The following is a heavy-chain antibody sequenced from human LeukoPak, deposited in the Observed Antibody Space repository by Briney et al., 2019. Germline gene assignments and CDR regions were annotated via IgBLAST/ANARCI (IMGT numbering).Heavy chain of an antibody. Sequence: SETLSLTCTVSGGSISSSSYYWGWIRQPPGKGLEWIGYIYYSGSTNYNPSLKSRVTISVNTSKNQFSLKLSSVAAADTAVYYCARVRRGWGEDYWGQGTLVTVSS. D-gene: IGHD6-19*01. CDR2: IYYSGST. V-gene: IGHV4-61*05. CDR3: ARVRRGWGEDY. J-gene: IGHJ4*02. CDR1: GGSISSSSYY.